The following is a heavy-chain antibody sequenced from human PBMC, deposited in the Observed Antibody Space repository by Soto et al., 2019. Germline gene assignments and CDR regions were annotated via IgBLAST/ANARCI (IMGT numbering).Heavy chain of an antibody. D-gene: IGHD3-3*01. Sequence: PGGSLRLSCAASGFTFNSYGMHWVRQAPGKGLGWVAVIWYDGSNKYYADSVKGRFTISRDNSKNTLYLQMNSLRAEDTAVYYCARSDYYDFWSGSPATYYYGMDVWGQGTTVTVSS. V-gene: IGHV3-33*01. CDR2: IWYDGSNK. CDR3: ARSDYYDFWSGSPATYYYGMDV. J-gene: IGHJ6*02. CDR1: GFTFNSYG.